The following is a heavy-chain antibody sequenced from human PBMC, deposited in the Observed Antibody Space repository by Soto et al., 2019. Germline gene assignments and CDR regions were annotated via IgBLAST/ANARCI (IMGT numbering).Heavy chain of an antibody. V-gene: IGHV1-69*08. J-gene: IGHJ3*02. Sequence: QVQLVQSGAEVKKPGSSVKVSCKASGGTFSSYTISWVRQAPGQGLEWMGRIIPILGIANYAQKFQGRVTITADKSTSTAYMELSSLRSEDTAVYYCARELGVTTVTKCEGDAFDIWGQGTMVTVSS. CDR1: GGTFSSYT. D-gene: IGHD4-17*01. CDR3: ARELGVTTVTKCEGDAFDI. CDR2: IIPILGIA.